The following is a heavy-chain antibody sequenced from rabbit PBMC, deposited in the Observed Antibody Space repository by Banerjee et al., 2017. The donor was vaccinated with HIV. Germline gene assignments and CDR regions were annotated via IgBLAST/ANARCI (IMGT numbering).Heavy chain of an antibody. Sequence: QEQLEESGGGLVKPEGSLTLTCTASGFSFSSGYDICWVRQAPGKGLEWIACIDGGSSGTTGYANWAKGRFTISKTSSTTVTLQMTSLTAADTATYFCARRNGYTGNAFDPWGQGTLVTVS. V-gene: IGHV1S45*01. CDR1: GFSFSSGYD. CDR2: IDGGSSGTT. CDR3: ARRNGYTGNAFDP. J-gene: IGHJ2*01. D-gene: IGHD6-1*01.